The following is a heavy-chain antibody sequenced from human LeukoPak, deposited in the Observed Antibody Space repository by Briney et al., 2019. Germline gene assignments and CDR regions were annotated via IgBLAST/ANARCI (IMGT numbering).Heavy chain of an antibody. D-gene: IGHD1-1*01. V-gene: IGHV3-7*03. J-gene: IGHJ4*02. CDR2: INPDGSAQ. Sequence: GGSLRLSCAASAFTFSDSWMSWVRQAPGKGLEWVANINPDGSAQHYVDSVRGRFTISRDNARSLVYLQVNSLRAEDTAVYYSAKDFGTTGTPHFWGQGTLVTVSS. CDR3: AKDFGTTGTPHF. CDR1: AFTFSDSW.